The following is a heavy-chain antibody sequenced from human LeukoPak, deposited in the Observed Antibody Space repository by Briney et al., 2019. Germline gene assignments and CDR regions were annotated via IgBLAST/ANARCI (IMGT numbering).Heavy chain of an antibody. CDR3: ARSAPYYYGSGSYYKIPWYYGMDV. Sequence: GGSPRLSCAASGFTFGSYAMHWVRQAPGKGLEWVAVISYDGSNKYYADSVKGRFTISRDNSKNTLYLQMNSLRAEDTAVYYCARSAPYYYGSGSYYKIPWYYGMDVWGQGTTVTVSS. D-gene: IGHD3-10*01. J-gene: IGHJ6*02. CDR1: GFTFGSYA. V-gene: IGHV3-30*04. CDR2: ISYDGSNK.